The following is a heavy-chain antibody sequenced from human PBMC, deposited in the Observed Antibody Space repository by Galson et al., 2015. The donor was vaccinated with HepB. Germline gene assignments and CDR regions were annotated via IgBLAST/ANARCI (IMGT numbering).Heavy chain of an antibody. CDR2: ISSSSSYI. CDR3: ARGLTTVVKGSAFDAFDI. J-gene: IGHJ3*02. Sequence: SLRLSCAASGFTFSIYSMNWVRQAPGKGLEWVSSISSSSSYIYYADSVKGRFTISRDNAKNSLYLQMNSLRAEDTAVYYCARGLTTVVKGSAFDAFDIWGQGTMVTVSS. CDR1: GFTFSIYS. V-gene: IGHV3-21*01. D-gene: IGHD4-23*01.